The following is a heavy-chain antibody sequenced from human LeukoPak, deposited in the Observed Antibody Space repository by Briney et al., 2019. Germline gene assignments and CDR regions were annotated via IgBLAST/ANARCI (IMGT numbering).Heavy chain of an antibody. CDR1: GYTFTSYG. CDR3: ARGSTRSAWIYFDY. CDR2: ISAYNGNT. V-gene: IGHV1-18*01. Sequence: ASVKVSCKASGYTFTSYGISWVRQAPGQGLEWMGWISAYNGNTNYAQKLQGRVTMTTDTSTNTVYMDLRSLRSDDTAVYFCARGSTRSAWIYFDYWGQGSLVTVSS. D-gene: IGHD5/OR15-5a*01. J-gene: IGHJ4*02.